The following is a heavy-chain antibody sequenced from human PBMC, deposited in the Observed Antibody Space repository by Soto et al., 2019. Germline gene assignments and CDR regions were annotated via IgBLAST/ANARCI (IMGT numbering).Heavy chain of an antibody. CDR3: ARWRAYGSGTQGMDV. CDR1: GFSFSSHW. J-gene: IGHJ6*02. V-gene: IGHV3-74*01. Sequence: EVQLVESGGDLVQPGGSLRLSCAASGFSFSSHWMHWVRQAPGKGLVWVSRINSDGSITSYADSVKGRFTITRDNAKNTLYVEMNSLTVEDTAGYYCARWRAYGSGTQGMDVWGQGTTVIVSS. D-gene: IGHD3-10*01. CDR2: INSDGSIT.